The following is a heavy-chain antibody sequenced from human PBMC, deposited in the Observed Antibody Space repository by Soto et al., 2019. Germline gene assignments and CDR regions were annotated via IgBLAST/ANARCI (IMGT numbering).Heavy chain of an antibody. CDR3: ARGLNGYLHYFDY. V-gene: IGHV1-3*01. CDR1: GYTFTSYA. D-gene: IGHD5-18*01. J-gene: IGHJ4*02. CDR2: INAGNGNT. Sequence: GASVKVSCKAPGYTFTSYAMHWVRQAPGQRLEWMGWINAGNGNTKYSQKFQGRVTITRDTSASTAYMELSSLRSEDTAVYYCARGLNGYLHYFDYWGQGTPVTVSS.